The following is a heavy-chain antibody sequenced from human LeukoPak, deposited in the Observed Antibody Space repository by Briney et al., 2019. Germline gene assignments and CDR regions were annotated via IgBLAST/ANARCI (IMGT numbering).Heavy chain of an antibody. CDR2: IYYSGST. CDR1: GGSFCGYY. D-gene: IGHD3-10*01. V-gene: IGHV4-59*12. J-gene: IGHJ4*02. Sequence: SETLSLTCAVYGGSFCGYYWSWIRQPPGKGLEWIGYIYYSGSTNYNPSLKSRVTISVDTSKNQFSLKLSSVTAADTAVYYCARCKDYYVSGSYYKTFDYWGQGTLVTVSS. CDR3: ARCKDYYVSGSYYKTFDY.